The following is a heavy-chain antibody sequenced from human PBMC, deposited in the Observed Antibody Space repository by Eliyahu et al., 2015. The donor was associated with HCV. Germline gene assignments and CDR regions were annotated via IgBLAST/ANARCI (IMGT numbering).Heavy chain of an antibody. D-gene: IGHD3-3*01. CDR2: XYYRSNWSH. CDR3: ARDTDFKPRRDAFDI. J-gene: IGHJ3*02. V-gene: IGHV6-1*01. Sequence: SRGLXWLGXXYYRSNWSHDYADAVKGRISINADTSKNLFSLHLKYVIPEDTAVYFCARDTDFKPRRDAFDIWGQGTLVTVSS.